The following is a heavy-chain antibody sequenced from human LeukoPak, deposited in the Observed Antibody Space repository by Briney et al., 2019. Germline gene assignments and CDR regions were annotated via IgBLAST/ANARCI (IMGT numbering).Heavy chain of an antibody. D-gene: IGHD5-12*01. CDR2: IYYSGGT. V-gene: IGHV4-59*08. J-gene: IGHJ4*02. CDR1: GGSISSYY. CDR3: ARSRDGYNFGY. Sequence: SETLSLTCTVSGGSISSYYWSWIRQPPGKGLEWIGYIYYSGGTNYNPSLKSRVTISVDTSKNQFSLKLSSVTAADTAVYYCARSRDGYNFGYWGQGTLVTVSS.